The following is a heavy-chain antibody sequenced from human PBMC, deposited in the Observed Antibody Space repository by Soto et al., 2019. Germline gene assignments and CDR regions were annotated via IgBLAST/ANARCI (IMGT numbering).Heavy chain of an antibody. CDR2: IFYSGST. Sequence: SETLSLICTVSGAYISNYYWLWIRPPPGRGLEWIGHIFYSGSTNYNPALKSRVTISVDTSKSQFSLKLSSVTAADTAVYYCAKDSGYNYGYFRWFDPWGQGTLVTVSS. CDR1: GAYISNYY. V-gene: IGHV4-59*01. J-gene: IGHJ5*02. D-gene: IGHD5-18*01. CDR3: AKDSGYNYGYFRWFDP.